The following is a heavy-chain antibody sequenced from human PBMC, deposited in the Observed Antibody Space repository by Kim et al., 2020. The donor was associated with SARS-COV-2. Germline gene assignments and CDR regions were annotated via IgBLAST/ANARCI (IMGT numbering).Heavy chain of an antibody. CDR2: ISYDGSNK. V-gene: IGHV3-30*18. D-gene: IGHD3-10*01. CDR3: AKGGPLGFGEFTFDL. J-gene: IGHJ2*01. CDR1: GFTFSSYG. Sequence: GGSLRLSCAASGFTFSSYGMHWVRQAPGKGLEWVAVISYDGSNKYYADSVKGRFTISRDNSKNTLYLQMNSLRAEDTAVYYCAKGGPLGFGEFTFDLWGRGTLVTVSS.